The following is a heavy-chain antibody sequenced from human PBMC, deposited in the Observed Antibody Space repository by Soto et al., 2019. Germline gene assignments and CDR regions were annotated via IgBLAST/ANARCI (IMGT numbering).Heavy chain of an antibody. D-gene: IGHD2-2*02. CDR3: ARVTGFDTRDFDY. V-gene: IGHV3-74*01. Sequence: EVQLVESGGGLVQPGGSLRLSCEASGFTFSSYWMHWVRQTPGEGLVWVSCINSDGSSTNYADSVKGRFTISRDNAKNTLYLHMNSLRADDTAVYFCARVTGFDTRDFDYWGQGTLVTASS. J-gene: IGHJ4*02. CDR2: INSDGSST. CDR1: GFTFSSYW.